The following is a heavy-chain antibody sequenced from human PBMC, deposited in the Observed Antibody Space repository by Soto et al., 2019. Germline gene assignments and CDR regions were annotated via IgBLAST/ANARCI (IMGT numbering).Heavy chain of an antibody. CDR1: GFTFGTYG. J-gene: IGHJ6*02. CDR3: ARDSQGLPAASPGFYYYGMDV. D-gene: IGHD2-2*01. V-gene: IGHV3-NL1*01. Sequence: PGGSLRLSCAVSGFTFGTYGIHWVRQAPGKGLEWVSIIYPAGSTYYADSVQGRFTISRDNSKNTLYLQMNSLRAEDTAAYYCARDSQGLPAASPGFYYYGMDVWGQGTTVTVSS. CDR2: IYPAGST.